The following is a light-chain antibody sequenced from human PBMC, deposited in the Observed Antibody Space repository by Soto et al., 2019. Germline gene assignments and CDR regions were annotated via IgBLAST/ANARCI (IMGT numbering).Light chain of an antibody. J-gene: IGLJ1*01. CDR1: SSDVGSYNR. V-gene: IGLV2-18*02. CDR3: SSYTSSSTXV. Sequence: QSVLTQPPSVSGSPGQSVTISCTGTSSDVGSYNRVSWYLQPPGTAPKLMIFEVSNRPSGVPDRFSGSKSGNTASLTISGLQAEDEADYYCSSYTSSSTXVFGTGTKVTVL. CDR2: EVS.